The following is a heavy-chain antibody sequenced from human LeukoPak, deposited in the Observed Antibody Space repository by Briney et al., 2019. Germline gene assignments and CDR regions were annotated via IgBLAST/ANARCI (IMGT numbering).Heavy chain of an antibody. V-gene: IGHV3-23*01. CDR2: ISGSGGRT. Sequence: GGSLRLSCAASGFTFSSYGMSWVRQAPGKGLDWVSGISGSGGRTNYADSVAGRFTISRDNSKNTLYLQMNSLRAEDTAVYYCARGGSSDYYYYYMDVWGKGTTVTVSS. J-gene: IGHJ6*03. CDR3: ARGGSSDYYYYYMDV. CDR1: GFTFSSYG. D-gene: IGHD6-19*01.